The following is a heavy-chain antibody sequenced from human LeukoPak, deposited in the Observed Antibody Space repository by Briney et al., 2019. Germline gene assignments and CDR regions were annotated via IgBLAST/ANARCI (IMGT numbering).Heavy chain of an antibody. V-gene: IGHV3-30*02. J-gene: IGHJ4*02. D-gene: IGHD4-11*01. CDR2: IRYDGSNK. Sequence: GGSLRLSCAASGFTFSSYGMHWVRQAPGKGLEWVAFIRYDGSNKYYADSVKGRFTISRDNSKNTLYLQMNSLRAEDTAVYHCAKAPILQSRPRLDYWGQGTLVTVSS. CDR1: GFTFSSYG. CDR3: AKAPILQSRPRLDY.